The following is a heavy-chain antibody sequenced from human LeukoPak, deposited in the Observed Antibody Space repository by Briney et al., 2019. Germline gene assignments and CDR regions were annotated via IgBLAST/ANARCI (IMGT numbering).Heavy chain of an antibody. J-gene: IGHJ4*02. CDR1: GFTFSSYW. CDR2: IKQDGSEK. CDR3: AKDLGGDYGDY. Sequence: GGSLRLSCAASGFTFSSYWMSWVRQAPGKGLEWVANIKQDGSEKYYVDSVKGRFTISRDNSKNTLYLQMNSLRAEDTAVYYCAKDLGGDYGDYWGQGTLVTVSS. V-gene: IGHV3-7*01.